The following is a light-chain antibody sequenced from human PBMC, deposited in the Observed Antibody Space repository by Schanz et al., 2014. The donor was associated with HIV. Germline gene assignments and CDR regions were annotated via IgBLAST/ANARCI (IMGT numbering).Light chain of an antibody. V-gene: IGLV2-8*01. CDR2: EVI. J-gene: IGLJ3*02. CDR1: SGDVGRYDY. CDR3: SSFAGSNIPWV. Sequence: QSVLTQPASVSGSLGQSITISCTGTSGDVGRYDYVSWYQHHPGKAPKLMIYEVIKRPSGVPDRFSGSKSGSTASLTVSGLQPEDEADYYCSSFAGSNIPWVFGGGTKLTVL.